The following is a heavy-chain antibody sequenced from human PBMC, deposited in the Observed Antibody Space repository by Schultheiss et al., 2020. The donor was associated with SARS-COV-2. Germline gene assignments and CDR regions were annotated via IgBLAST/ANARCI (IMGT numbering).Heavy chain of an antibody. J-gene: IGHJ5*02. CDR1: GGSISSGGYY. CDR3: AREGGWFDP. CDR2: IYYSGST. Sequence: SETLSLTCTVSGGSISSGGYYWSWIRQHPGKGLEWIGYIYYSGSTYYNPSLKSLVTMSRDTSKIQFSLMLKSVTAADTAVYYCAREGGWFDPWGQGTLVTGSS. V-gene: IGHV4-31*01. D-gene: IGHD3-16*01.